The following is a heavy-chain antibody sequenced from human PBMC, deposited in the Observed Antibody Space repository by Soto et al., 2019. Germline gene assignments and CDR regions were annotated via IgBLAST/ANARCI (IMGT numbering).Heavy chain of an antibody. Sequence: SETLSLTCTVSGGSISSSSYYWGWIRQPPGKGLEWIGSIYYSGSTYYNPSLKSRVTISVDTSKNQFSLKLSSVTAADTAVYYCARHSGGSGSYYTPMIPLFDYWGQGTLVTVSS. CDR3: ARHSGGSGSYYTPMIPLFDY. J-gene: IGHJ4*02. CDR2: IYYSGST. CDR1: GGSISSSSYY. V-gene: IGHV4-39*01. D-gene: IGHD3-10*01.